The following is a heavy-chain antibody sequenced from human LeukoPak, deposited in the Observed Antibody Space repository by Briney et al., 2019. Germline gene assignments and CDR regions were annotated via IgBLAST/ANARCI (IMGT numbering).Heavy chain of an antibody. CDR1: GFTFSSYA. Sequence: PGGSLRLSCAASGFTFSSYAMSWVRQAPGNGLEWVSAISGSGGSTYYADSVKGRSTISRDNSKNTLYLQMNSLRAEDTAVYYCAKGFGRIAAAGTHYWGQGTLVTVSS. J-gene: IGHJ4*02. CDR3: AKGFGRIAAAGTHY. D-gene: IGHD6-13*01. CDR2: ISGSGGST. V-gene: IGHV3-23*01.